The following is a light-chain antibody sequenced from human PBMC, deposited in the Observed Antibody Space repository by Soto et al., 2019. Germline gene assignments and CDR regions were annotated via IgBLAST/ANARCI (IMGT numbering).Light chain of an antibody. V-gene: IGLV2-14*01. CDR1: SSDVGGYNY. Sequence: QSALTQPASVSGSPGQSITISCTGTSSDVGGYNYVSWYQQHPGKAPKLMIYEVSNRPSGVSNRFSGSKSGNTASLTVSGLQAEDEADYYCSSYAGSNNLVFAGGTK. J-gene: IGLJ3*02. CDR3: SSYAGSNNLV. CDR2: EVS.